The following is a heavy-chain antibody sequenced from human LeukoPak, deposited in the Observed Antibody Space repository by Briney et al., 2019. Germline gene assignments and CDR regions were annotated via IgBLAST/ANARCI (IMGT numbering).Heavy chain of an antibody. CDR3: ARVASITMICDF. D-gene: IGHD3-22*01. J-gene: IGHJ4*02. CDR2: IWYDGSNK. CDR1: GFTFSSYG. V-gene: IGHV3-33*01. Sequence: PGGSLRLSCAASGFTFSSYGMHWVRQAPGKGLEWVAVIWYDGSNKYYADSVKGRFTISRDNSKNTLYLQMNSLRAEDTAVYYCARVASITMICDFWGQGTLVTVSS.